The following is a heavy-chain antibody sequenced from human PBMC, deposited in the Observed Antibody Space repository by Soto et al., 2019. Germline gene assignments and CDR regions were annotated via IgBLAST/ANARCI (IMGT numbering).Heavy chain of an antibody. CDR2: IDYNGVT. CDR3: CKVLVGATGLTDSDS. V-gene: IGHV4-39*01. D-gene: IGHD2-21*01. Sequence: SETLSLTCTVSGGSIYRSGYYWGWIRQPPGRGLEWIGNIDYNGVTYSNPSLKSRVTISRDTSKNQFSLKLNSVTAADTALYFFCKVLVGATGLTDSDSWCPGTLLTVSS. CDR1: GGSIYRSGYY. J-gene: IGHJ4*02.